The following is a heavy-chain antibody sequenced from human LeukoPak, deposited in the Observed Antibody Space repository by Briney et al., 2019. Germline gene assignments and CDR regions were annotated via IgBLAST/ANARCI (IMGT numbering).Heavy chain of an antibody. J-gene: IGHJ4*02. CDR2: ISYDGSNK. V-gene: IGHV3-30*03. D-gene: IGHD3-3*01. CDR3: ATGGWLLFTSFGY. Sequence: GRSLRLSCAASGFTFSSYGMHWVRQAPGKGLEWVAVISYDGSNKYYADSVKGRFTISRDNSKNTLYLQMNSLGAEDTAVYYCATGGWLLFTSFGYWGQGTVDRVSS. CDR1: GFTFSSYG.